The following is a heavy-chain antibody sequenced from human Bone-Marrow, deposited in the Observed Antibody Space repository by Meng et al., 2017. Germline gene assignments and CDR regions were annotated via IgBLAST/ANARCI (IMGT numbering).Heavy chain of an antibody. D-gene: IGHD3-10*01. J-gene: IGHJ4*02. Sequence: SLKISCAASGFTFDDYSMHWVRQAPGKGLEWVSGISWNRGSRSYADSVKGRFTISRDDAKNSPYLQMNSLRADDTAVYYCARDVEHYYVSDGYYKDFAYWGQGSLVTVSS. CDR3: ARDVEHYYVSDGYYKDFAY. CDR2: ISWNRGSR. V-gene: IGHV3-9*01. CDR1: GFTFDDYS.